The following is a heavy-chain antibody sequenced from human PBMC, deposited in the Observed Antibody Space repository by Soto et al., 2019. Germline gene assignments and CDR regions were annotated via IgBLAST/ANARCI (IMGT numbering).Heavy chain of an antibody. Sequence: SETLSLTCTVSGGSISSSSYYWGWIRQPPGKGLEWIGSIYYSGSTYYNPSLKSRVTISVDTSKNQFSLKLSSVTAADTAVYYCARRNIVVVTAIRGASNFDYWGQGTLVTVSS. CDR2: IYYSGST. CDR1: GGSISSSSYY. J-gene: IGHJ4*02. V-gene: IGHV4-39*01. D-gene: IGHD2-21*02. CDR3: ARRNIVVVTAIRGASNFDY.